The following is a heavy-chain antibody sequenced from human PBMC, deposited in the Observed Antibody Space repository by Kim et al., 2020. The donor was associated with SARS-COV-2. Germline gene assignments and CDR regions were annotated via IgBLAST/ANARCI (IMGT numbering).Heavy chain of an antibody. CDR2: IYYSGST. CDR3: ARLRTTHYYYGMDV. Sequence: SETLSLTCTVSGGSVSSGSYYWSWIRQPPGKGLEWIGYIYYSGSTNYNPSLKSRVTISVDTSKNQFSLKLSSVTAADTAVYYCARLRTTHYYYGMDVWGQGTTVTVSS. V-gene: IGHV4-61*01. CDR1: GGSVSSGSYY. D-gene: IGHD1-1*01. J-gene: IGHJ6*02.